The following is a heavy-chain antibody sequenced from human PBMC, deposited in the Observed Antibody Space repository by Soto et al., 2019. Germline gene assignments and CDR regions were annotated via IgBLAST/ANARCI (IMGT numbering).Heavy chain of an antibody. V-gene: IGHV4-31*03. D-gene: IGHD6-13*01. CDR3: ARVFSDSSSFFDP. CDR1: GGSISSGNYY. CDR2: IFYSGRT. Sequence: PSETLSLTCTVSGGSISSGNYYWSWIRQHPGKGLEWIGYIFYSGRTYYNPSLKSRVTISVDTSKNQFSLKLSSVTAADTAVYYCARVFSDSSSFFDPWGQGTLVTVSS. J-gene: IGHJ5*02.